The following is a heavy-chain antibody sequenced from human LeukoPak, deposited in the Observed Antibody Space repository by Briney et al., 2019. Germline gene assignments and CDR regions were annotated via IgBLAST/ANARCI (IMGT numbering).Heavy chain of an antibody. J-gene: IGHJ4*02. D-gene: IGHD3-22*01. CDR2: ISNDGGGT. V-gene: IGHV3-23*01. Sequence: GGSLRLSCAASGFIFNNYGLIWVRQAPGKGLEWVSAISNDGGGTNYADFVKGRFTISRDNSKNTLFLQMNSLRAEDTALYYCAKGSSGYFVALWGQGTLVTVSS. CDR1: GFIFNNYG. CDR3: AKGSSGYFVAL.